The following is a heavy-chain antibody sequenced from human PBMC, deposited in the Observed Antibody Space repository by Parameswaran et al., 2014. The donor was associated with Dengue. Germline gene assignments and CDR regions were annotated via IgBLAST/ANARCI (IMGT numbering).Heavy chain of an antibody. Sequence: SETLSLTCTVSGGSISSYYWSWIRQPPGKGLEWIGYIYYSGSTNYNPSLKSRVTISVDTSKNQFSLKLSSVTAADTAVYYCARQQYYYDSSGYYYGGWFDPWGQGTLVTVSS. CDR3: ARQQYYYDSSGYYYGGWFDP. CDR1: GGSISSYY. CDR2: IYYSGST. D-gene: IGHD3-22*01. J-gene: IGHJ5*02. V-gene: IGHV4-59*08.